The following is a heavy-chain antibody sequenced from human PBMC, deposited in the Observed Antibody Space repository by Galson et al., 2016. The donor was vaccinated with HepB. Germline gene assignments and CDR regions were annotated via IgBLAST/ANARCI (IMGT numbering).Heavy chain of an antibody. CDR2: IKQDGNEK. CDR1: GFTFSRYW. D-gene: IGHD3-3*01. V-gene: IGHV3-7*03. Sequence: SLRLSCAASGFTFSRYWMHWVRQAPGKGLEWVANIKQDGNEKYYVDSVKGRFTISRDNSKNTLYLQMNSLRAEDTAVYYCASLRFKGFDLWGRGTLVTVSS. CDR3: ASLRFKGFDL. J-gene: IGHJ2*01.